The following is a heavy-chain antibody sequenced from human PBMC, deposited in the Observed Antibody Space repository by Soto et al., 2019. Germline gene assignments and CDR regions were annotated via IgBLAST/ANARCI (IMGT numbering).Heavy chain of an antibody. CDR1: NGSISNSHYY. J-gene: IGHJ5*02. D-gene: IGHD3-9*01. V-gene: IGHV4-39*01. Sequence: LSLTSTVCNGSISNSHYYWGWIRQPPGKGLVWLGGIYYSGKTNYNPSLKSRLTMSIDTSKNPVSLNLSCVSAADTAVYYCARISMFGLSVRFDPWGQGTLVTVS. CDR3: ARISMFGLSVRFDP. CDR2: IYYSGKT.